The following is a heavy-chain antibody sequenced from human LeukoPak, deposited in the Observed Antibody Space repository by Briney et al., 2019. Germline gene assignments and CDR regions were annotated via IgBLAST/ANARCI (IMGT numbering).Heavy chain of an antibody. CDR2: ISSKGGST. Sequence: GGSLRLSCAASGFTFSSYAMHWVRQAPGKGLEYVSAISSKGGSTYYANSVKGRFTISRDNSKNTLYLQMGSLRAEDMAVYYCARSGSMYYYDSSGYYYWGQGTLVTVSS. V-gene: IGHV3-64*01. CDR1: GFTFSSYA. J-gene: IGHJ4*02. D-gene: IGHD3-22*01. CDR3: ARSGSMYYYDSSGYYY.